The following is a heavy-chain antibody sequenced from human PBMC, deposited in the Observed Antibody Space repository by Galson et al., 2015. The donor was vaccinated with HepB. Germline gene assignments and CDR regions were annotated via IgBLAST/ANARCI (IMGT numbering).Heavy chain of an antibody. V-gene: IGHV3-33*08. Sequence: SLILSCAASGFTFSSYGMHWVRQAPGKGLEGVAVICYDGSNKYYADSVKGRFTIFRDNSKNTLYLQMNSLRAEDTAVYYCARGTRNHFDYWGQGTLVTVSS. CDR3: ARGTRNHFDY. J-gene: IGHJ4*02. CDR2: ICYDGSNK. D-gene: IGHD1/OR15-1a*01. CDR1: GFTFSSYG.